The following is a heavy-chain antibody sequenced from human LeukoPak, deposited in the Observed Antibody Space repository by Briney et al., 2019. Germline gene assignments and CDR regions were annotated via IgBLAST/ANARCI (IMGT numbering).Heavy chain of an antibody. CDR1: GGSLSGHY. V-gene: IGHV4-34*01. D-gene: IGHD4-17*01. CDR3: AREPAPQDYGDTVNAYDL. CDR2: IHHDGRT. J-gene: IGHJ3*01. Sequence: SETLALTCAVYGGSLSGHYWSWIRQSPGKGLEWIGDIHHDGRTKYSPSLKSRVSILLDTSKNEVSLRLTPVTAADTALYFCAREPAPQDYGDTVNAYDLWGQGTMVIVSS.